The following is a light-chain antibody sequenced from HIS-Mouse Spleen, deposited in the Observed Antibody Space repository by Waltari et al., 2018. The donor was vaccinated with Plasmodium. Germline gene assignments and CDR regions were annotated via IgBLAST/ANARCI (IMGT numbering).Light chain of an antibody. V-gene: IGKV3-15*01. J-gene: IGKJ3*01. CDR1: QSVSSK. CDR3: QQYNNWSFT. Sequence: EIVLTQSPATLSVSPGERATVPCRASQSVSSKLAWYQQKPGQAPRLLIYGASTRATGIPARFSGSGSGTEFTLTISSLQSEDFAVYYCQQYNNWSFTFGPGTKVDIK. CDR2: GAS.